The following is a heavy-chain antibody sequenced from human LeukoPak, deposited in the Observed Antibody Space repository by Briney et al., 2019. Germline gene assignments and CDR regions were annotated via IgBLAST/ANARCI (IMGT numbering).Heavy chain of an antibody. CDR2: INSDGSST. D-gene: IGHD2-8*01. J-gene: IGHJ4*02. Sequence: PGGSLRLSCAASGFTFSSYWMHWVRQAPGKGLVWVSRINSDGSSTTYTDSVKGRFSISRDNAKNTLYLQMNSLRAEDTAVYYCARLGCSSGVCYYPDYWGQGTLVTVSS. CDR3: ARLGCSSGVCYYPDY. CDR1: GFTFSSYW. V-gene: IGHV3-74*01.